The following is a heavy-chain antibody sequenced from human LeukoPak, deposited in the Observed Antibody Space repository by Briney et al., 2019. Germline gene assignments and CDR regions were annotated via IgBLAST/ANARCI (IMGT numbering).Heavy chain of an antibody. V-gene: IGHV3-30*18. J-gene: IGHJ5*02. CDR3: AKDKGASYSSSPIDP. CDR1: GFTFRSYG. Sequence: PGGSLRLSCAASGFTFRSYGIHWVRRPPGKGLEWVATISFDGTNKKYADSVKGRFTISRDNSKNTLYLQMNSLRAEDTAVYYCAKDKGASYSSSPIDPWGQGTLVTVSS. D-gene: IGHD6-6*01. CDR2: ISFDGTNK.